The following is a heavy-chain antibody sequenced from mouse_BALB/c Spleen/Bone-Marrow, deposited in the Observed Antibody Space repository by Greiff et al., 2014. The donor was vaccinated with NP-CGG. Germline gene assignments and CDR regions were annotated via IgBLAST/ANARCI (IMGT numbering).Heavy chain of an antibody. Sequence: EVKLMESGGDLVKPGGSLKLSCAASGFTFSSYGMSWVRQTPDKRLEWVATISSGGSYTYYPDSMKGRFTISRDNAKNTLYLQMSSLKSEDTAMYYCASTTKANFFAYWGQGTTLTVSS. V-gene: IGHV5-6*01. CDR3: ASTTKANFFAY. J-gene: IGHJ2*01. CDR2: ISSGGSYT. CDR1: GFTFSSYG. D-gene: IGHD1-1*01.